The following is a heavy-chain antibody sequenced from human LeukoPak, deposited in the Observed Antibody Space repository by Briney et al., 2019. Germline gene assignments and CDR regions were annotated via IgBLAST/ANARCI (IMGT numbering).Heavy chain of an antibody. CDR3: AKPAYSSSWTYYYYYMDV. CDR1: GFTFSSYG. J-gene: IGHJ6*03. V-gene: IGHV3-30*02. CDR2: IRYDGSNK. Sequence: AGGSLRLSCAASGFTFSSYGMHWVRQAPGKGLEWVAFIRYDGSNKYYADSVKGRFTISRDNSKNTLYLQMNSLRAEDTAVYYCAKPAYSSSWTYYYYYMDVWGKGTTVTISS. D-gene: IGHD6-13*01.